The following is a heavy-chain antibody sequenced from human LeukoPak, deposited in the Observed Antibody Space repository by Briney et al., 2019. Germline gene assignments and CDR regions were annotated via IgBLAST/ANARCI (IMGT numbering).Heavy chain of an antibody. CDR2: IRYDGSNK. Sequence: GGSLRLSCAASGFAFSSYGMHWVRQAPGKGLEWVAFIRYDGSNKYYADSVKGRFTISRDNSKNTLYLQMNSLRAEDTAVYYCAKDWGNIVVVPAALEYFQHWGQGTLVTVSS. J-gene: IGHJ1*01. V-gene: IGHV3-30*02. D-gene: IGHD2-2*01. CDR3: AKDWGNIVVVPAALEYFQH. CDR1: GFAFSSYG.